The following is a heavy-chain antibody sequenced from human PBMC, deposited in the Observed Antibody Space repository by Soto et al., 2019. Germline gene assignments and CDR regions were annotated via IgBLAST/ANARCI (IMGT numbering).Heavy chain of an antibody. CDR1: GYTFTSYG. J-gene: IGHJ4*02. CDR3: ERADSQPLGAQFDS. Sequence: QVQLVQSGAEVKKPGASVKVSCKASGYTFTSYGSSWVRKAPGEGLEWMGWISAYNGNTKYAHKIQGRVPMNTDTFTSTAYMELRSLRSDDTAVYYCERADSQPLGAQFDSWLQGTLVTVSS. V-gene: IGHV1-18*04. D-gene: IGHD3-22*01. CDR2: ISAYNGNT.